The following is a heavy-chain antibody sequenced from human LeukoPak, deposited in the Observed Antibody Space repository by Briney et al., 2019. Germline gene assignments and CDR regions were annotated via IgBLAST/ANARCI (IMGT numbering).Heavy chain of an antibody. J-gene: IGHJ1*01. CDR1: GFTFSSYS. V-gene: IGHV3-21*01. CDR2: ISSSSSYI. CDR3: ARTDSTPLEYFQH. Sequence: PGGSLRLSCAASGFTFSSYSMNWVRQAPGKGLEWVSSISSSSSYIYYADSVKGRFTISRDNAKNSLYLQMNSLRAEDTAVYYCARTDSTPLEYFQHWGQGTLVTVSS. D-gene: IGHD2-2*01.